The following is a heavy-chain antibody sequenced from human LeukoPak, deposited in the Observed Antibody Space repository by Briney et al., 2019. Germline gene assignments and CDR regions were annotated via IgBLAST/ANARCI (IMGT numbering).Heavy chain of an antibody. V-gene: IGHV3-23*01. J-gene: IGHJ4*02. Sequence: PGGTLRLSCAASGFTFSSYGMSWVRQSPGKGLEWVSAISGSGGSTYYADSVKGRFTISRDNSKNTLYLQMNSLRAEDTAVYYCAKPKSGGPAAGTRNYFDYWGQGTLVTVSS. CDR1: GFTFSSYG. CDR2: ISGSGGST. CDR3: AKPKSGGPAAGTRNYFDY. D-gene: IGHD6-13*01.